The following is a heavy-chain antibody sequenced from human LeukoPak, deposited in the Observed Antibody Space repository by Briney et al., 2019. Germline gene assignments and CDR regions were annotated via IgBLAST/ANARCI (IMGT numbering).Heavy chain of an antibody. CDR1: GGSFSGYY. CDR3: ARQNGRLFADLSRHDY. V-gene: IGHV4-34*01. D-gene: IGHD2-8*01. CDR2: INHSGST. J-gene: IGHJ4*02. Sequence: SETLSLTCAVYGGSFSGYYWSWIRQPPGKGLEWIGEINHSGSTNYNPSLKSRVTISVDTSKNQFSLKLSSVTAADTAVYYCARQNGRLFADLSRHDYWGQGTLVTVSS.